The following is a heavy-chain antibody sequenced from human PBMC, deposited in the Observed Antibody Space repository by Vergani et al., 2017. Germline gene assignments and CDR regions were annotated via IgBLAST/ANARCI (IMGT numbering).Heavy chain of an antibody. CDR1: GGSISSGSYY. CDR3: ARVWFGEGVWFDP. J-gene: IGHJ5*02. V-gene: IGHV4-61*02. D-gene: IGHD3-10*01. Sequence: QVQLQESGPGLVKPSQTLSLTCTVSGGSISSGSYYWSWIRQPAGKGLEWIGRIYTSGSTNYNPSLKSRVTISVDTSKNQFSRKLSSVTAADTAVYYCARVWFGEGVWFDPWGQGTLVTVSS. CDR2: IYTSGST.